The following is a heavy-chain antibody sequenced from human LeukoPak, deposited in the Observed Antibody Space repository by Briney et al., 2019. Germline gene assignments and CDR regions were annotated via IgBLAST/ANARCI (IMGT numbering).Heavy chain of an antibody. D-gene: IGHD6-6*01. CDR1: GGSINIGGFY. CDR2: VSYSGNT. V-gene: IGHV4-31*03. J-gene: IGHJ4*02. CDR3: ARDRGSSRAYFDS. Sequence: PSGTLSLTCTVSGGSINIGGFYWTWIRQLPGTDLEWIGYVSYSGNTYYSPSLKSRVTIAIDSSKNQFSLRLSSVTAADTAVYYCARDRGSSRAYFDSWGQGSLVTVSS.